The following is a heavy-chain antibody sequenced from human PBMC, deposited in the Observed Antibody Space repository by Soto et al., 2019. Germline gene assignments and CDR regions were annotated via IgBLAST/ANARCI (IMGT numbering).Heavy chain of an antibody. D-gene: IGHD6-13*01. CDR2: IYYIGSA. J-gene: IGHJ5*02. V-gene: IGHV4-59*01. Sequence: QVQLQESGPGLVKPSETLSLTCTVSGGSISTYYWTWIRQSPGKGLEWIGYIYYIGSANYNPSLKRRVTLSVDTSTNQFSLKLNSVTAADTAVYYCAREIPAAGTNWFDPWGQGTLVTVSS. CDR1: GGSISTYY. CDR3: AREIPAAGTNWFDP.